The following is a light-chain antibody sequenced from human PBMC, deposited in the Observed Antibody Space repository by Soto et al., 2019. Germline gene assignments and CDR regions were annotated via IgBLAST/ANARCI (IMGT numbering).Light chain of an antibody. Sequence: EIVLTQSPGTLSLSPGERAILSCRASQSVSRYLAWYQQKPGQAPRLLIYGASNRATGIPARFSGSGSGTDFTLTISSLEPEDFAVYYCQQRFNWWTFGQGTKVEIK. CDR2: GAS. CDR1: QSVSRY. CDR3: QQRFNWWT. V-gene: IGKV3-11*01. J-gene: IGKJ1*01.